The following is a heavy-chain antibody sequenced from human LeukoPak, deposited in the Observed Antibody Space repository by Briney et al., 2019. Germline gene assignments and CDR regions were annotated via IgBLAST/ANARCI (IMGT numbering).Heavy chain of an antibody. CDR3: ARGFIDYGGAYDY. CDR2: INPSGGST. D-gene: IGHD4-23*01. V-gene: IGHV1-46*01. Sequence: ASVKVSCKASGYTFTSYYMHWVRQAPGQGLEWMGIINPSGGSTSYAQKFQGRVTMTRDTSISTAYMELSRLRSDDTDVYYCARGFIDYGGAYDYWGQGTLVTVSS. J-gene: IGHJ4*02. CDR1: GYTFTSYY.